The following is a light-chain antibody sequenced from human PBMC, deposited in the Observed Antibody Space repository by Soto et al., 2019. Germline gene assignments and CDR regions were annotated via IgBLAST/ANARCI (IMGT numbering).Light chain of an antibody. CDR1: QSLNSL. Sequence: EIVLTQSPATLSLSPGERANLSCRASQSLNSLLAWYQQKPGQAPRLLMYDASNRATGVPARFSGSGSGTDFTLTISSLEPEDFAVYYCQQSRDWPLTFGGGTKVEIK. V-gene: IGKV3-11*01. CDR2: DAS. J-gene: IGKJ4*01. CDR3: QQSRDWPLT.